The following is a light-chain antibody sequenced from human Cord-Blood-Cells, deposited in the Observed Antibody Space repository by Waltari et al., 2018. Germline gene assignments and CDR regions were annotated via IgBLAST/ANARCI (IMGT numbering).Light chain of an antibody. V-gene: IGLV2-14*01. CDR1: SSEVGCYNY. J-gene: IGLJ3*02. CDR2: DVS. Sequence: QSALTQPASVSGSPGQSITISCTGTSSEVGCYNYFSWYQQHPGTAPKLMLYDVSKRPSGVPNRFSGSKSGNTASLTISGLQAEDEADYYCSSYTSSSTWVFGGGTKLTVL. CDR3: SSYTSSSTWV.